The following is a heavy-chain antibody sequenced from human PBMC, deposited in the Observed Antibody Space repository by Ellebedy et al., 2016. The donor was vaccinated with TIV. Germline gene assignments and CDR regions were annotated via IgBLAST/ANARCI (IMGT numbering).Heavy chain of an antibody. V-gene: IGHV1-46*01. CDR1: GYTFTGNY. CDR2: INPSGGST. D-gene: IGHD6-19*01. J-gene: IGHJ4*02. Sequence: ASVKVSCKASGYTFTGNYMHWVRQAPGQGLEWMGIINPSGGSTSYAQKFQGRVTMTRDTSTSTVYMELSSLRSEDTAVYYCARAYSSGHDYWGQGTLVTVSS. CDR3: ARAYSSGHDY.